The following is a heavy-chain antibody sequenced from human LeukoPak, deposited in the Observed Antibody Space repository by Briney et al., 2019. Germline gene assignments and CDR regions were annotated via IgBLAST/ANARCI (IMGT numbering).Heavy chain of an antibody. D-gene: IGHD6-13*01. CDR1: GGSIRSYY. CDR2: IYSSGGT. Sequence: PSETLSLTCAVSGGSIRSYYWSWIRHPAGKGLERIRRIYSSGGTNYNPSPQSRVTMSVDTSKNQFSPKLSYVTAADTAVYYCAGGIAAAGHPSRTDYYYYMDVWGKGTTVTVSS. V-gene: IGHV4-4*07. J-gene: IGHJ6*03. CDR3: AGGIAAAGHPSRTDYYYYMDV.